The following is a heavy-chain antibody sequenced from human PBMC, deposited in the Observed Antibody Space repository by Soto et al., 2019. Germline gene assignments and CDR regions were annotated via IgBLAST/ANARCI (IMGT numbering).Heavy chain of an antibody. CDR3: AGVGGGGVGLFDS. J-gene: IGHJ4*02. D-gene: IGHD3-16*01. CDR2: ISWNSGSI. CDR1: GFNFDDHA. V-gene: IGHV3-9*01. Sequence: EVQLVESGGGLVQPGRSLRLSCAASGFNFDDHAMHWVRQVPGKGLEWVSGISWNSGSIGYADSVKGRFTISRDDAKKSRYQQRNGRGVEDTALFYPAGVGGGGVGLFDSWGQGTLVTVSS.